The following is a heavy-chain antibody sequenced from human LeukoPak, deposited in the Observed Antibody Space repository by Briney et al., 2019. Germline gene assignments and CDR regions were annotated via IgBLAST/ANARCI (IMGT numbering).Heavy chain of an antibody. V-gene: IGHV3-7*01. J-gene: IGHJ5*02. CDR1: GFPFTTFW. Sequence: GGSLRLSCEASGFPFTTFWMNWVRQPPGKGLEWVAKIQQDGSGEQYVGSVKGRFTISRDNAKNSLYLQMNSLKVEDTGVYYCAREDWYRFDPWGQGTLVTVSS. CDR3: AREDWYRFDP. D-gene: IGHD3-9*01. CDR2: IQQDGSGE.